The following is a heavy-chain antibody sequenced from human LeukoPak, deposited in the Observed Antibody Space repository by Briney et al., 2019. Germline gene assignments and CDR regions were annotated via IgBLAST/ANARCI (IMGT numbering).Heavy chain of an antibody. V-gene: IGHV4-4*02. Sequence: PSGTLSLTCAVSGGSISSSNWWSWVRQPPGKGLEWIGYIYHSGSTYYNPSLKSRVTISVDRSKNQFSLKLSSVTAADTAVYYCARDLLGGDHPGWFDPWGQGTLVTVSS. D-gene: IGHD2-21*02. J-gene: IGHJ5*02. CDR1: GGSISSSNW. CDR2: IYHSGST. CDR3: ARDLLGGDHPGWFDP.